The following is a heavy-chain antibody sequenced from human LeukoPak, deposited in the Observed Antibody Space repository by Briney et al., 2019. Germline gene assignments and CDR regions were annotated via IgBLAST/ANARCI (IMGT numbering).Heavy chain of an antibody. V-gene: IGHV4-59*08. D-gene: IGHD3-16*01. CDR2: IYYSGSP. J-gene: IGHJ6*02. CDR3: TASLLGYGMDV. CDR1: GGSISSYY. Sequence: SETLSLTCTVSGGSISSYYWSWIRQPPGKGLEWIGYIYYSGSPRYNPSLKSRVAISIHTSKKQFSLKLSSVTAADTAVYYCTASLLGYGMDVWGQGTTVTVSS.